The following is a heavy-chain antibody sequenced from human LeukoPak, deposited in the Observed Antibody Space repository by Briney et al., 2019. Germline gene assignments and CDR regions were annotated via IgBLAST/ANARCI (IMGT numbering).Heavy chain of an antibody. CDR2: ISSSSSNI. CDR3: AREILAPGKTHDY. Sequence: PGGSLRLSCAASGFTFSSYSMNWVRQAPGKGLEWVSSISSSSSNIYYADSVKGRFTISRDNAKNTLFLQINSLRAEDTAVYYCAREILAPGKTHDYWGQGTLVTVSS. V-gene: IGHV3-21*01. CDR1: GFTFSSYS. J-gene: IGHJ4*02.